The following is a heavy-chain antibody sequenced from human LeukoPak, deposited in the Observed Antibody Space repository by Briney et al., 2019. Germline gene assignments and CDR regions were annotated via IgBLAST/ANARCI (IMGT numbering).Heavy chain of an antibody. D-gene: IGHD1-26*01. CDR1: GGSISSSNW. CDR2: IYHSGST. CDR3: ASSKTSKRGSSHY. J-gene: IGHJ4*02. Sequence: SETLSLTCAVSGGSISSSNWWSWVRQPPGKGLEWIGEIYHSGSTNYNPSLKSRVTISVDKSKNQFSLKLSSVTAADTAVYYCASSKTSKRGSSHYWGQGTLVTVSS. V-gene: IGHV4-4*02.